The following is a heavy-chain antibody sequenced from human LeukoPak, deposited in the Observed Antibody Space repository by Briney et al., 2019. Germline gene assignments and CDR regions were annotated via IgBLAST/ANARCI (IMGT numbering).Heavy chain of an antibody. CDR3: AREGSEYHYDHSGWFDP. CDR1: GGSISSYH. J-gene: IGHJ5*02. V-gene: IGHV4-4*07. CDR2: IYTSGST. D-gene: IGHD3-22*01. Sequence: PSETLSLTCTVSGGSISSYHWSWIRQPAGKGLEWIVRIYTSGSTNYNPSLKSRVTMSVDTSKNQFSLKLSSVTAADTAVYYCAREGSEYHYDHSGWFDPWGQGTLVTVSS.